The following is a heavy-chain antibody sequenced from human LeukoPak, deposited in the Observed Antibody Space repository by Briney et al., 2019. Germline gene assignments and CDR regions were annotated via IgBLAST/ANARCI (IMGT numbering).Heavy chain of an antibody. CDR2: MNPNSGNT. J-gene: IGHJ2*01. D-gene: IGHD2-2*01. CDR3: ARIVVVPAATRNWYFDL. V-gene: IGHV1-8*03. Sequence: GASVKVSCKASGYTFTSYDINWVRQATGQGLEWMGWMNPNSGNTGYAQKFQGRVTIIRNTSITTAYMELSSLRSEDTAVYYCARIVVVPAATRNWYFDLWGRGTLVTVSS. CDR1: GYTFTSYD.